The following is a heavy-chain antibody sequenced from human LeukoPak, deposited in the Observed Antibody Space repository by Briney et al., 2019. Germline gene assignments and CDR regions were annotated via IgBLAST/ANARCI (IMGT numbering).Heavy chain of an antibody. V-gene: IGHV4-34*01. D-gene: IGHD2-2*01. CDR1: AFIFSGHW. CDR2: INHSGST. J-gene: IGHJ5*02. CDR3: ARDPGYCSSTSCYSSWFDP. Sequence: GSLRLSGEGSAFIFSGHWMNWIRQPPGKGLEWIGEINHSGSTNYNPSLKSRVTISVDTSKNQFSLKLSSVTAADTAVYYCARDPGYCSSTSCYSSWFDPWGQGTLVTVSS.